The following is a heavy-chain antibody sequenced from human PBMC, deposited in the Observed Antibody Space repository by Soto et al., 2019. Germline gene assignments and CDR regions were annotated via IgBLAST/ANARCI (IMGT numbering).Heavy chain of an antibody. Sequence: QITLKESGPTLVKPTQTLTLTCTFSGFSLSTSEVGVGWIRQPPGKALEWLALIYWDDDKRYSPSLKSRPTITKDTSKNQVVLTMTNMDPVDTATYYFAHIRSGPRIELYVGYYFDFWGQGTLVTVSS. CDR1: GFSLSTSEVG. CDR2: IYWDDDK. J-gene: IGHJ4*02. V-gene: IGHV2-5*02. D-gene: IGHD5-18*01. CDR3: AHIRSGPRIELYVGYYFDF.